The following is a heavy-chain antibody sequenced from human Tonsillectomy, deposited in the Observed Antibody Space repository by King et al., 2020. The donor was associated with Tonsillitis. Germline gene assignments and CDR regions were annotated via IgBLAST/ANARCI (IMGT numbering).Heavy chain of an antibody. Sequence: VQLVESGGGLVQPGRSLRLSCAASGFTFDDYAMHWVRQAPGKGLEWVSGISRNSASIGYADSVKGRFTISRDNAKNSLYLQMNSLRTEDTALYYCAKDFHPTVTTSPYYYSYYGMDVWSQGTTVTVSS. CDR1: GFTFDDYA. CDR2: ISRNSASI. CDR3: AKDFHPTVTTSPYYYSYYGMDV. J-gene: IGHJ6*02. D-gene: IGHD4-11*01. V-gene: IGHV3-9*01.